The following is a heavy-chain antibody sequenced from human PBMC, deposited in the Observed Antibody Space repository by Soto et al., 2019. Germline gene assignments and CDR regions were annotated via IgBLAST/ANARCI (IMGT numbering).Heavy chain of an antibody. V-gene: IGHV3-33*06. J-gene: IGHJ3*02. CDR3: ANFFTAVAPHNAFLI. D-gene: IGHD5-18*01. CDR2: IWYDGSNK. CDR1: GFTFSSYG. Sequence: PGGSLRLSCAASGFTFSSYGMHWVRQAPGKGLECMAVIWYDGSNKYYADSVKGRFTISRDNSNNTLYLQMNSLSAEDMVVYFCANFFTAVAPHNAFLIWGQGKMATISS.